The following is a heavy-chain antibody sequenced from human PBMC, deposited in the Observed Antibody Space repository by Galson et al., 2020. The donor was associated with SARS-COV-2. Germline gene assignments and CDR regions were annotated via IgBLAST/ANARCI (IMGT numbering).Heavy chain of an antibody. CDR3: ATYSVLVVAPTPLRADY. D-gene: IGHD2-15*01. CDR1: GYSISSGYF. CDR2: IYHGGST. J-gene: IGHJ4*02. V-gene: IGHV4-38-2*02. Sequence: SETLSLTCTVSGYSISSGYFWGWIRQPPGKGLEWIGSIYHGGSTYYNPSLKSRVTISVDTSKNQFSLKLSSVTAADTAVYYCATYSVLVVAPTPLRADYWGQGTLVTVSS.